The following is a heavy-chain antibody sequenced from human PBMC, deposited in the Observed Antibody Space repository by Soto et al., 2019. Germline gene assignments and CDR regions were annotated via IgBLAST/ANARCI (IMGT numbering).Heavy chain of an antibody. CDR1: GFTFSSYA. Sequence: GGSLRLSCAASGFTFSSYAMSWVRQAPGKGLEWVSAISGSGGSTYYADSVKGRFTISRDNSKNTLYLQMNSLRAEDTAVYYCAKDRSSGWYGYYFDYWGQGTLVTVSS. CDR3: AKDRSSGWYGYYFDY. V-gene: IGHV3-23*01. CDR2: ISGSGGST. J-gene: IGHJ4*02. D-gene: IGHD6-19*01.